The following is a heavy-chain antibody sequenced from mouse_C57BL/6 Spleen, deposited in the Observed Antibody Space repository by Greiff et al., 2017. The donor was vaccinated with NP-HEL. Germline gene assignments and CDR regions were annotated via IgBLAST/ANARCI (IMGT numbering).Heavy chain of an antibody. Sequence: EVQGVESGGGLVKPGGSLKLSCAASGFTFSSYAMSWVRQTPEKRLEWVATISDGGSYTYYPDNVKGRFTISRDNAKNNLYLQMSHLKSEDTAMYYCARGGYGSSCFAYWGQGTLVTVSA. CDR1: GFTFSSYA. CDR3: ARGGYGSSCFAY. CDR2: ISDGGSYT. V-gene: IGHV5-4*01. D-gene: IGHD1-1*01. J-gene: IGHJ3*01.